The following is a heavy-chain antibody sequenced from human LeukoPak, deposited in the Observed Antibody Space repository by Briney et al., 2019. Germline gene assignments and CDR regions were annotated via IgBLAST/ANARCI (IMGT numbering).Heavy chain of an antibody. Sequence: SETLSLTCTVSGGSISSYYWSWIRQPPGQGLEWIGYIYYSGSTNYNPSLKSRVTISTDTSKNQFSLKLSSVTAADTAVYYCARVGTMVRGYYYYGMDVWGQGTTVTVSS. CDR2: IYYSGST. J-gene: IGHJ6*02. CDR3: ARVGTMVRGYYYYGMDV. V-gene: IGHV4-59*01. D-gene: IGHD3-10*01. CDR1: GGSISSYY.